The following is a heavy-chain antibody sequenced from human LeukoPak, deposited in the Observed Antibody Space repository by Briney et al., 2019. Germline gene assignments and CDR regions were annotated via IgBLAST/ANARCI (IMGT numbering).Heavy chain of an antibody. D-gene: IGHD1-26*01. CDR1: GFTFSSYE. J-gene: IGHJ4*02. Sequence: GGSLRLSCAASGFTFSSYEMNWVRQAPGKGLEWVSSISSSSSYIYYADSVKGRFTISRDNAKNSLYLQMNSLRAEDTAVYYCARAASGTYLADFWGQGTLVTVSS. V-gene: IGHV3-21*06. CDR2: ISSSSSYI. CDR3: ARAASGTYLADF.